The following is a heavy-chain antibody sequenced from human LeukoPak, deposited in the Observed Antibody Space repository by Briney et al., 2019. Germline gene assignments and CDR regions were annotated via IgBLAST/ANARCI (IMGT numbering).Heavy chain of an antibody. CDR2: IYYSGSI. CDR1: GGSLSNYY. J-gene: IGHJ4*02. CDR3: ARQLRDGDYIAKLFDY. D-gene: IGHD4-17*01. V-gene: IGHV4-59*08. Sequence: SETLSLTCTVSGGSLSNYYWSWIRQPPGKGLEWIGYIYYSGSINYNPSLKSRVTISVDMSKNQFSLQLSSVTAADTAVYYCARQLRDGDYIAKLFDYWGQGTPVTVSS.